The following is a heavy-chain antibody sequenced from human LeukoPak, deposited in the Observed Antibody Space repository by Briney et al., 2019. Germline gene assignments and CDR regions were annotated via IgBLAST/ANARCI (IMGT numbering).Heavy chain of an antibody. CDR3: ATQSRRDYGDYYYYYMDV. CDR2: FDPEDGKT. CDR1: GYTLSELS. Sequence: GASVNVSCKFSGYTLSELSMHWVRQARGKGLAWMEGFDPEDGKTIYAQKYQGRVSMTEDTSTDAAYMELSSLRSEDTAVYYCATQSRRDYGDYYYYYMDVGGKGTTVTVSS. V-gene: IGHV1-24*01. J-gene: IGHJ6*03. D-gene: IGHD4-17*01.